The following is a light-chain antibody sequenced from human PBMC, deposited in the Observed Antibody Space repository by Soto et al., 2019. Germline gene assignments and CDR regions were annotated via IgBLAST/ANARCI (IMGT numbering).Light chain of an antibody. CDR2: SDN. V-gene: IGLV1-40*01. Sequence: QSVLTQPPSVSGAPGQRVTISCTGSSSNIGAGYVVHWYQQLPGAAPKLLIFSDNNRPSGVPDRFPGSKSGISASLAITGLQTEDEADYYCQTYDNNSDYVFGTGTKVTVL. CDR3: QTYDNNSDYV. CDR1: SSNIGAGYV. J-gene: IGLJ1*01.